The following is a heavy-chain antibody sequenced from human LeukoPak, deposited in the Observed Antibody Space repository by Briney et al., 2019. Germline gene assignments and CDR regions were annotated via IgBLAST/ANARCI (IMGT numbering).Heavy chain of an antibody. CDR2: ASYSGST. D-gene: IGHD5-18*01. Sequence: PSQTLSLTCTVSGGAISNTSYYWGWIRQPPGNGLEWIGSASYSGSTYYNPSLKSRVSIFVDTSKNQFSLNLSSVNVADTAVYYCARRDTAMPGDVFDIWGQGTMVTVSS. CDR1: GGAISNTSYY. J-gene: IGHJ3*02. V-gene: IGHV4-39*01. CDR3: ARRDTAMPGDVFDI.